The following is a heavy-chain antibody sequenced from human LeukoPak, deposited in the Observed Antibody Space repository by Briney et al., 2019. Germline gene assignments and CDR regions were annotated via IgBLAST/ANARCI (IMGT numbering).Heavy chain of an antibody. J-gene: IGHJ4*02. D-gene: IGHD1-26*01. V-gene: IGHV3-74*01. CDR2: INTDGRST. Sequence: GGSLRLSRAASGFTFSRYWMHWVPQAPGKGLVWVSRINTDGRSTTYADAVKGRFTISRDNAKNTLYLQLNSLRAEDTAVYYCARDLVGATTDYWGQGTLVTVSS. CDR3: ARDLVGATTDY. CDR1: GFTFSRYW.